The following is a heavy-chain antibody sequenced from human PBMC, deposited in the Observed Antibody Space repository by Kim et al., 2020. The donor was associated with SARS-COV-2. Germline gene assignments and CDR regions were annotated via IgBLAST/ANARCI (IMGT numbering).Heavy chain of an antibody. CDR1: GFSLGDYW. V-gene: IGHV3-7*01. J-gene: IGHJ4*02. Sequence: GGSLRLSCAASGFSLGDYWMNWVRQALGKGLEWVANIKQDGTDKHYVDSVKGRFTISRDNAKNSLYLQMNSLRAEDTAVYYCARWTSTSYYWGQGTLVTV. CDR3: ARWTSTSYY. CDR2: IKQDGTDK. D-gene: IGHD2-2*01.